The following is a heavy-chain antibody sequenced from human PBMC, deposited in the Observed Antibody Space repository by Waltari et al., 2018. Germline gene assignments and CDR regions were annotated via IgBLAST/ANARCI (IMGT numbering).Heavy chain of an antibody. CDR3: ARQKNSFDY. CDR1: GYTFIDYD. Sequence: QVQLVQSGAEVTKPGASVRVSCTTSGYTFIDYDIIWVRQAPGQGLEWMGWMNPDSGTTGSAQKFQGRVTMTRNKSARTAYMQLSSLGSEDTAVYYCARQKNSFDYWGQGTLVTVSS. J-gene: IGHJ4*02. CDR2: MNPDSGTT. V-gene: IGHV1-8*01.